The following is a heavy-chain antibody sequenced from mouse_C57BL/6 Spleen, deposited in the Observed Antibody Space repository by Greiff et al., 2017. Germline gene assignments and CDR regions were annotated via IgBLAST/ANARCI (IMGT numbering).Heavy chain of an antibody. Sequence: DVMLVESGGGLVKPGGSLKLSCAASGFTFSSYAMSWVRQTPEKRLEWVATISDGGSYTYYPDNVKGRFTISRDNAKNNLYLQMSHLKSEDTAMYYCARDRASSCLDYWGQGTTLTVSS. CDR3: ARDRASSCLDY. CDR1: GFTFSSYA. D-gene: IGHD1-1*01. V-gene: IGHV5-4*01. J-gene: IGHJ2*01. CDR2: ISDGGSYT.